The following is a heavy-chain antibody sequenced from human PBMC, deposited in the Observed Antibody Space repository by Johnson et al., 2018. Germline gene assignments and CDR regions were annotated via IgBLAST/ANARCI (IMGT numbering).Heavy chain of an antibody. CDR3: AGEGGNAFDI. Sequence: QVQLVQSGAEVKKPGSSVKVSCKASGGTFSSYAISCVRQAPGQGLEWMGGIIPIFGTANYAQKFQGRVTITADESTGTAYMELSGLRTVDTAVYYWAGEGGNAFDIWGQGTMVTVSS. V-gene: IGHV1-69*12. J-gene: IGHJ3*02. CDR1: GGTFSSYA. CDR2: IIPIFGTA. D-gene: IGHD3-16*01.